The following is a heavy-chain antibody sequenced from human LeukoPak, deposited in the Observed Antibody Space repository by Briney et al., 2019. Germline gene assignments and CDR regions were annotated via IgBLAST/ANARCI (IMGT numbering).Heavy chain of an antibody. D-gene: IGHD3-10*01. J-gene: IGHJ5*02. Sequence: SQTLSLTCAISGDSVSSNSAAWNWIRQSPSRGLECLGRTYYRAKWYNDYAVSVKSRITINPDTSKHHFSLQLNSVTPEDTAVYYCARSKTNRAVRGVMITNWFDPWGQGTLVTVSS. V-gene: IGHV6-1*01. CDR3: ARSKTNRAVRGVMITNWFDP. CDR1: GDSVSSNSAA. CDR2: TYYRAKWYN.